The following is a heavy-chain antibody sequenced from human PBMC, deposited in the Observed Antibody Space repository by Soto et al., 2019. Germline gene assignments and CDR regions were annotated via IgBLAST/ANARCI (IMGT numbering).Heavy chain of an antibody. D-gene: IGHD6-19*01. Sequence: EVQLVESGGGLVQPGRSLRLSCAASGFTFDDYAMHWVRQAPGKGLEWVSGISWNSGSIGYADSVKGRFTISRGNAKNSLYLQMNSLRAEDTALYYCAKGEYLEQWLVPWFDPWGQGTLVTVSS. V-gene: IGHV3-9*01. CDR2: ISWNSGSI. J-gene: IGHJ5*02. CDR3: AKGEYLEQWLVPWFDP. CDR1: GFTFDDYA.